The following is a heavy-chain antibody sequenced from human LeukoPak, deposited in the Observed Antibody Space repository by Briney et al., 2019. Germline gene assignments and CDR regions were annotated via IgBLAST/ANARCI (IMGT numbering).Heavy chain of an antibody. V-gene: IGHV5-51*01. J-gene: IGHJ4*02. CDR1: GYSFTSYW. CDR3: ARPRFSSGWEEFDY. Sequence: GESLKISWKGSGYSFTSYWIGWVRQMHGKGLEWMGIIYPGDSDTRYSPSFQGQVTISADKSISTAYLQWSSLKASDTAMYYCARPRFSSGWEEFDYWGQGTLVTVSS. CDR2: IYPGDSDT. D-gene: IGHD6-19*01.